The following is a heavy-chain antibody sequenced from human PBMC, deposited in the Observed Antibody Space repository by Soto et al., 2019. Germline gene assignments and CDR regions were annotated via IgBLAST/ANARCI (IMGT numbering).Heavy chain of an antibody. CDR1: GFTVSSHY. CDR2: IYSGDST. J-gene: IGHJ4*02. CDR3: ARHSPYYYDSSGYPWDY. V-gene: IGHV3-66*04. Sequence: GGSLRLSCAASGFTVSSHYMTWVRQAPGKGLEWVSVIYSGDSTYYADSAKGRFTISRDNAKNSLYLQMNSLRAEDTAVYYCARHSPYYYDSSGYPWDYWGQGTLVTVSS. D-gene: IGHD3-22*01.